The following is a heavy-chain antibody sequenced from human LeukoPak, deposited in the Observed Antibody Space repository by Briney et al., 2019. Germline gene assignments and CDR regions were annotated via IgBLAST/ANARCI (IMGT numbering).Heavy chain of an antibody. V-gene: IGHV4-34*09. J-gene: IGHJ4*02. CDR3: ARAATRGYSYGYQYYFDY. D-gene: IGHD5-18*01. Sequence: KASETLSLTCAVYGGSFSGYYWSWIRQPPGKGLEWIGEINHSGSTNYNPSLKSRVTISVDTSKNQFSLKLSSVTAADTAVYYCARAATRGYSYGYQYYFDYWGQGTLVTVSS. CDR2: INHSGST. CDR1: GGSFSGYY.